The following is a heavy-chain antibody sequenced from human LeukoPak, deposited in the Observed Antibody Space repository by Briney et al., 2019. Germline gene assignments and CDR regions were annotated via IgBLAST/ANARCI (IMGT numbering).Heavy chain of an antibody. CDR2: IWYDGSNR. J-gene: IGHJ3*02. Sequence: SGGSLRLSCAASGFTFNNYPTLWVRQAPGKGLEWVAVIWYDGSNRYYADSVRGRFTISRDNSKNTLYLQMNSLRAEDTAVYCCATNRGSASYYDAFDRGGRGTMVTVSS. CDR1: GFTFNNYP. CDR3: ATNRGSASYYDAFDR. V-gene: IGHV3-33*01. D-gene: IGHD3-10*01.